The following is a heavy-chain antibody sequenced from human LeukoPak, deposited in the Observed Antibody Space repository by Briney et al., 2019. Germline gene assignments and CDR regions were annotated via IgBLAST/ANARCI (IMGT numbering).Heavy chain of an antibody. CDR2: INHNGNVN. V-gene: IGHV3-7*03. J-gene: IGHJ6*02. Sequence: GGSLRLSCAVSGFSVSNNYMNWARQAPGKGLEWVASINHNGNVNYYVDSVKGRFTISRDNAKNSLYLQMSNLRAEDTAVYFCARGGGLDVWGQGATVTVSS. CDR1: GFSVSNNY. D-gene: IGHD3-16*01. CDR3: ARGGGLDV.